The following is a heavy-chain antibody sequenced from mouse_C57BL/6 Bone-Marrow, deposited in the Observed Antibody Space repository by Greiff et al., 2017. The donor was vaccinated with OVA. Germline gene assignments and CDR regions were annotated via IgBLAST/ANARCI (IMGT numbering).Heavy chain of an antibody. D-gene: IGHD1-1*01. J-gene: IGHJ2*01. CDR2: ISSGSSTI. CDR3: ARTTVVAFDY. CDR1: GFTFSDYG. Sequence: EVKLVESGGGLVKPGGSLKLSCAASGFTFSDYGMHWVRQAPEKGLEWVAYISSGSSTIYYAATVKGRFTISRDNDKNTLFLQMTSLRSEDTAMYYCARTTVVAFDYWGQGTTLTVSS. V-gene: IGHV5-17*01.